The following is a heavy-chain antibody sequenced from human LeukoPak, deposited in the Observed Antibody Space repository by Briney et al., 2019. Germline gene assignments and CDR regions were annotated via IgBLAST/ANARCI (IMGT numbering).Heavy chain of an antibody. J-gene: IGHJ4*02. CDR2: IYYSGST. CDR3: ARVDSSSPFSFDY. V-gene: IGHV4-59*01. CDR1: GGSISSYY. Sequence: SETLSLTCTVSGGSISSYYWSWIRQPPGKGLEWIGYIYYSGSTNYNPSLKSRVAISVDTSKNQFSLKLSSVTAADTAVYYCARVDSSSPFSFDYWGQGTLVTVSS. D-gene: IGHD6-6*01.